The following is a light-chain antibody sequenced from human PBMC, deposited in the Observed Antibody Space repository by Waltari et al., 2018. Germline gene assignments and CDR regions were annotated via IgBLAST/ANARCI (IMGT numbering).Light chain of an antibody. CDR1: QYITDGW. CDR2: AAS. V-gene: IGKV3-20*01. CDR3: QQYDGLVVT. Sequence: EIVLTQSPGTLSLSPGERVILSCRASQYITDGWMTWYHQKPGQAPRLLIYAASTRAPGVPDRFSGSGSGTDFTLTISRLEPEDSGVYYCQQYDGLVVTFGGGTKVEIK. J-gene: IGKJ4*01.